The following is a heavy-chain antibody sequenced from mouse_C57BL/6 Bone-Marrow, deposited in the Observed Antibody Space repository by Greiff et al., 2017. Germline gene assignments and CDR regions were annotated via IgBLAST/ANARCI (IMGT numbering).Heavy chain of an antibody. CDR1: GYTFTSYG. CDR2: IYPSSGNT. D-gene: IGHD3-3*01. Sequence: QVQLQQSGAELARPGASVKLSCKASGYTFTSYGISWVKQRTGQGLEWIGEIYPSSGNTYYNEKFKGKATLTADKSSSTAYMELRSLTSEDSAVYFCAREGPYDFYDYWGQGTTLTVSS. CDR3: AREGPYDFYDY. V-gene: IGHV1-81*01. J-gene: IGHJ2*01.